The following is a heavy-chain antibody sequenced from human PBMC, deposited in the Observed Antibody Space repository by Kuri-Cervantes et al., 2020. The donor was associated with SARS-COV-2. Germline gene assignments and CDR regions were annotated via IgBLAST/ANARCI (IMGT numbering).Heavy chain of an antibody. V-gene: IGHV3-11*01. CDR3: ARVCGGGTYFRFDY. CDR1: GFTFSDYY. Sequence: GESLKISCAASGFTFSDYYMSWIRQAPGKGLGWVSYISSSGSTIYYADSVKGRFTISRDNAKNSLYLQMNSLRAEDTAVYYCARVCGGGTYFRFDYWGQGTLVTVSS. D-gene: IGHD2-21*01. CDR2: ISSSGSTI. J-gene: IGHJ4*02.